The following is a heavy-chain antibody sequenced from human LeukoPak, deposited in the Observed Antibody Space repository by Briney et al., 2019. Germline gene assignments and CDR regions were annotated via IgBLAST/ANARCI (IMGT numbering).Heavy chain of an antibody. D-gene: IGHD1-26*01. CDR1: GFTFSNHA. Sequence: PGGSLILSCAVSGFTFSNHAMSWVRQARGKGLEWVSANYSSGTSTYYADSVKGRFTISTDKSENTLYLQMNNLRAEDTDVYYCAKYRDVTTSTSFDYWGQGALVTVSS. V-gene: IGHV3-23*05. J-gene: IGHJ4*02. CDR3: AKYRDVTTSTSFDY. CDR2: NYSSGTST.